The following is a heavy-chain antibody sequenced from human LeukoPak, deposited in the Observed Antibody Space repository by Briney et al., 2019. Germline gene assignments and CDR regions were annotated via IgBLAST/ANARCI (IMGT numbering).Heavy chain of an antibody. Sequence: PGESLRLSCAASGFTFDDYAMHWVRQAPGKGLEWVSGISWNSGSIGYADSVKGRFTISRDNAKNSLYLQMNSLRAEDTAVYYCARDLPTGAYDYGEAWGQGTLVTVSS. CDR3: ARDLPTGAYDYGEA. V-gene: IGHV3-9*01. CDR1: GFTFDDYA. CDR2: ISWNSGSI. D-gene: IGHD4-17*01. J-gene: IGHJ5*02.